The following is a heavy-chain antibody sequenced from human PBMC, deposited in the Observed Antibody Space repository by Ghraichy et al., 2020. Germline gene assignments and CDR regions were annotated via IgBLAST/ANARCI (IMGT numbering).Heavy chain of an antibody. Sequence: SQTLSLTCTVSGGSISSSSYYWGWIRQPPGKGLEWIGSIYYSGSTYYNPSLKSRVTISVDTSKNQFSLKLSSVTAADTAVYYCARAAFGWFGEFGFDPWGQGTLVTVSS. CDR2: IYYSGST. CDR1: GGSISSSSYY. J-gene: IGHJ5*02. V-gene: IGHV4-39*01. CDR3: ARAAFGWFGEFGFDP. D-gene: IGHD3-10*01.